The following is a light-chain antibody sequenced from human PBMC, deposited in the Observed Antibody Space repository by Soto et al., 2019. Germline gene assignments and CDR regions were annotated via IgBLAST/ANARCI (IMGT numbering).Light chain of an antibody. CDR3: SSYTTSSIYV. V-gene: IGLV2-14*01. J-gene: IGLJ1*01. CDR1: SSDVGAYNY. CDR2: DVS. Sequence: QSVLTQPASVSGSPGQSITISCTGNSSDVGAYNYVSWYQQHPGKAPKLMIYDVSNRPSGVSSRFSGSKSGNTASLTFSGLQAEDEADYYCSSYTTSSIYVFGTGTKVPVL.